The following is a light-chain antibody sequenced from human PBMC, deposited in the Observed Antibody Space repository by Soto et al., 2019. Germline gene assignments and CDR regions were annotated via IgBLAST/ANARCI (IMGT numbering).Light chain of an antibody. CDR3: QQRHTSPLT. Sequence: DIQMTQSPSSVSASVGDRVTITCRASQDISDWLAWHQQKPGEAPKLLIYAATTLHSGVPSRFSRKGSCPTFTLTLFSLHPEDFPSYYRQQRHTSPLTFGGGTKVEIK. J-gene: IGKJ4*01. CDR1: QDISDW. CDR2: AAT. V-gene: IGKV1-12*01.